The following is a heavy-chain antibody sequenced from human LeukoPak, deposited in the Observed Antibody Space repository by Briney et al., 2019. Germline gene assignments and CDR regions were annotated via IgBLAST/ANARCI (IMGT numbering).Heavy chain of an antibody. V-gene: IGHV1-8*01. CDR1: GYTFTSYD. CDR2: MNPNSGNT. J-gene: IGHJ5*02. D-gene: IGHD6-13*01. Sequence: ASVKVSCKASGYTFTSYDINWVRQATGQGLEWMGWMNPNSGNTGYAQKFQGRVTMTRNTSISTAYMELSSLRSEDTAVYYCASSQYSSSFFRKWSWFDPWGQGTLVTVSS. CDR3: ASSQYSSSFFRKWSWFDP.